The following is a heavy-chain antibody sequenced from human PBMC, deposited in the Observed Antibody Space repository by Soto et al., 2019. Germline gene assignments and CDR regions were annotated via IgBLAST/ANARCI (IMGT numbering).Heavy chain of an antibody. V-gene: IGHV3-33*01. CDR3: ARDHRGPYCSGGSCYLAYYYYYMDV. D-gene: IGHD2-15*01. CDR2: IWYDGSNK. J-gene: IGHJ6*03. CDR1: GFTFSSSG. Sequence: GGSARLSRAAYGFTFSSSGMHWVRQAPGEGLEWVAVIWYDGSNKYYADSVKGRFTISRDNSKNTLYLQMNSLRAEDTAVYYCARDHRGPYCSGGSCYLAYYYYYMDVWGKGTTVTVSS.